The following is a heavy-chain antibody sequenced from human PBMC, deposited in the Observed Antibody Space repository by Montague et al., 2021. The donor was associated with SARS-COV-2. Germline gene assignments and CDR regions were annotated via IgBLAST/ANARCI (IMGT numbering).Heavy chain of an antibody. D-gene: IGHD3-9*01. CDR2: IYSGGSST. J-gene: IGHJ4*02. V-gene: IGHV3-23*03. CDR1: GFTFSRSA. Sequence: SLRLSCAASGFTFSRSAMIWVRQAPGKGLEWVSVIYSGGSSTYYADSVKGRFTISRDNSRNTLYLEMNSLRAEDTAVYYCAKVTYYDILTGSIPFRYYFDYLGQGILVTVAS. CDR3: AKVTYYDILTGSIPFRYYFDY.